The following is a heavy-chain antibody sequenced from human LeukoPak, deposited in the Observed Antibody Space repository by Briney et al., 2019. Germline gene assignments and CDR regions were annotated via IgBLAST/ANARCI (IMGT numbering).Heavy chain of an antibody. V-gene: IGHV3-53*01. J-gene: IGHJ4*02. CDR2: IHSTSFT. Sequence: GGSLRLSCAASGFSVSNNNMTWFRQAQGRGLEWVSVIHSTSFTYYADSVKGRLTISRDDSQNTVFLQTESVRAEDTAVYYCAVGLTSNAYEYWGQGTLVTVSS. D-gene: IGHD3-9*01. CDR1: GFSVSNNN. CDR3: AVGLTSNAYEY.